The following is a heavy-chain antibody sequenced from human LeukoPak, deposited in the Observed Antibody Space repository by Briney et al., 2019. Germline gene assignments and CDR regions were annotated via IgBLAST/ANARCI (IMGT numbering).Heavy chain of an antibody. V-gene: IGHV3-23*01. D-gene: IGHD5-12*01. CDR3: AKDGAWLRFDD. J-gene: IGHJ4*02. CDR2: ISGSGGST. CDR1: GFTFSSYA. Sequence: GGSLRLSCAASGFTFSSYAMSWVRQAPGKGLEWVSAISGSGGSTYYADSVKGRFTISRDDSKNTLYLQMKNLRAEDTAVYCCAKDGAWLRFDDWGQGILVSVSS.